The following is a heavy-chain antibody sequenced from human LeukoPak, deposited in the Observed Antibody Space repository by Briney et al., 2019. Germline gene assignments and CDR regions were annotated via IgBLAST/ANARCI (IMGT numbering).Heavy chain of an antibody. Sequence: PGGSLRLSCAASGFTFSSYAMSWVRQAPGKGLEWVSAISGSGGSTYYADSVKGRFTISRDNSKNTLYLQMNSLRAEDTAVYYCAKDQDWRATGFSPGDYWGQGTLVTVSS. CDR3: AKDQDWRATGFSPGDY. CDR1: GFTFSSYA. J-gene: IGHJ4*02. D-gene: IGHD1-26*01. CDR2: ISGSGGST. V-gene: IGHV3-23*01.